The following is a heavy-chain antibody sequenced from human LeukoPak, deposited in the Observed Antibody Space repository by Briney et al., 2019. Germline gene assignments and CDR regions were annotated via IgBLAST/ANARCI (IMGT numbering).Heavy chain of an antibody. V-gene: IGHV3-48*04. D-gene: IGHD4-17*01. Sequence: GGSLRLSCAASGFTFSSYAMSWVRQAPGKGLEWVSYISSSSSTIYYADSVKGRFTISRDNAKNSLYLQMNSLRAEDTAVYYCARDPTTYDYGDYDVDGYWGQGTLVTVSS. J-gene: IGHJ4*02. CDR1: GFTFSSYA. CDR3: ARDPTTYDYGDYDVDGY. CDR2: ISSSSSTI.